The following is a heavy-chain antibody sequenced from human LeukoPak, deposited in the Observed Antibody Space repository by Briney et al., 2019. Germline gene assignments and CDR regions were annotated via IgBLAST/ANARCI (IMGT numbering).Heavy chain of an antibody. Sequence: SETLSLTCAVYGGSFSGYYWSWIRQPPGKGLEWIGEINHSGSTNYNPSLKSRVTISVDTSKNQFSLKLSSVTAADTAVYYCARKGEGYSSSWYGYWGQGTLVTVSS. CDR2: INHSGST. CDR1: GGSFSGYY. CDR3: ARKGEGYSSSWYGY. D-gene: IGHD6-13*01. J-gene: IGHJ4*02. V-gene: IGHV4-34*01.